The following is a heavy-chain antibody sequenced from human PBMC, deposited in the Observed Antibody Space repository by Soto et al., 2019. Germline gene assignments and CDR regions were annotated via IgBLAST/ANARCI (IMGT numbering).Heavy chain of an antibody. Sequence: PGGSLRLSCAVSGFTVSINYMSWVRQAPGKGLEWVSVIYSGGSTYYADSVKGRFTISRDNSKNTLYLQMNSLRAEDTAVYYCAREGIRSPLYYWGQGTLVTVSS. CDR1: GFTVSINY. CDR3: AREGIRSPLYY. CDR2: IYSGGST. D-gene: IGHD4-17*01. J-gene: IGHJ4*02. V-gene: IGHV3-66*01.